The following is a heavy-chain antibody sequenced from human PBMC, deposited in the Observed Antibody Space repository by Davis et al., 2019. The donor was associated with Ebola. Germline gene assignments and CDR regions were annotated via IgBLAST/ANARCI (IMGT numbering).Heavy chain of an antibody. D-gene: IGHD3-10*01. Sequence: AASVKVSCKASGYSFTSYVIHWVRQAPGQRLEWMGWINTYNDNTIYSQKLQGRVTITRDTSASTAYMELSSLRSEDTAVYYCAILLWFGELLFPFDYWGQGTLVTVSS. CDR3: AILLWFGELLFPFDY. V-gene: IGHV1-3*04. CDR2: INTYNDNT. CDR1: GYSFTSYV. J-gene: IGHJ4*02.